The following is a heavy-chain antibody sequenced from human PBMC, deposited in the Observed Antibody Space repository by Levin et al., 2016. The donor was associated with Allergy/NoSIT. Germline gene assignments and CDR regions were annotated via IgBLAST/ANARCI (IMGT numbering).Heavy chain of an antibody. J-gene: IGHJ3*01. D-gene: IGHD1-26*01. CDR1: GLAFTNAW. CDR2: IKNKNEGATT. V-gene: IGHV3-15*01. Sequence: GESLKISCTASGLAFTNAWMTWVRQAPGKGLEWVGRIKNKNEGATTDFAAPVKGRFSISRDDSKETVYMEMSSLKTDDTGLYYCTVGIPEHWDDAFDVWGQGTVVTVS. CDR3: TVGIPEHWDDAFDV.